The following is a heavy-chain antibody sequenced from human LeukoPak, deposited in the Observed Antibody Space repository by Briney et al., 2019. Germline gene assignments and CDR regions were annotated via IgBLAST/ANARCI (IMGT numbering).Heavy chain of an antibody. J-gene: IGHJ2*01. CDR3: ARSQGRRYFDL. V-gene: IGHV3-21*01. CDR1: GFTFSSDS. CDR2: ISSSSSYI. Sequence: GGSLRLSCAASGFTFSSDSMNWARQAPGKGLEWVSSISSSSSYIYYADSVKGRFTISRDNAKNSLYLQMNSLRAEDTAVYYCARSQGRRYFDLWGRGTLVTVSS.